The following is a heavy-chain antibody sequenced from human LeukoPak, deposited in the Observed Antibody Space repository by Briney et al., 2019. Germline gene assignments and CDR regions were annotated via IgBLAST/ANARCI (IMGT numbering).Heavy chain of an antibody. Sequence: GGSLRLSCTVSGFTVSSNSMSWVRQAPGKGLEWVSSISSSSYYIYYADSVKGRFTISRDNAKNSLYLQMNSLRAEDTAVYYCARDVAPAAAYYYYMDVWGKGTTVTVSS. CDR2: ISSSSYYI. J-gene: IGHJ6*03. V-gene: IGHV3-21*01. CDR3: ARDVAPAAAYYYYMDV. CDR1: GFTVSSNS. D-gene: IGHD2-2*01.